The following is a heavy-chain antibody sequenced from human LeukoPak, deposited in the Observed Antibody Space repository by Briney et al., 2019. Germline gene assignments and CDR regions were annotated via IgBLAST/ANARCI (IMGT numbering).Heavy chain of an antibody. CDR1: GFTFSNYG. V-gene: IGHV3-23*01. Sequence: PGGSLRLSCAASGFTFSNYGMNWVRQAPGKGLEWLAGVSSPGSGTYYADSVKGRFTISRDDSKNTLFLQMNSLRGEDTAVYYCARDLAWGALDYWGQGTRVTVSS. D-gene: IGHD3-16*01. J-gene: IGHJ4*02. CDR3: ARDLAWGALDY. CDR2: VSSPGSGT.